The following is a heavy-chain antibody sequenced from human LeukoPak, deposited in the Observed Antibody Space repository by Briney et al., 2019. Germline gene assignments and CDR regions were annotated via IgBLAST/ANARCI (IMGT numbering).Heavy chain of an antibody. V-gene: IGHV1-69*13. CDR1: GGTFSSYA. Sequence: ASVKVSCKASGGTFSSYAISWVRQAPGQGLEWMGGIIPIFGTANYAQKFQGRVTITADESTSTAYMELSSLRSEGTAVYYCARVGDFWSGYPQRNWFDPWGQGTLVTVSS. CDR2: IIPIFGTA. D-gene: IGHD3-3*01. CDR3: ARVGDFWSGYPQRNWFDP. J-gene: IGHJ5*02.